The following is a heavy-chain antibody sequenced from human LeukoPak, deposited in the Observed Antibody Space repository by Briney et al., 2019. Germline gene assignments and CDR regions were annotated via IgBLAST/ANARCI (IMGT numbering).Heavy chain of an antibody. Sequence: GRSLRLSCAASGFTFSSYGMHWVRQAPGKGLEWVAVISYDGSNKYYADSVKGRFTISRHNSKNTLYLQMNSLRAEDTAVYYCAKDLYYYDSSGKTPVDYWGQGTLVTVSS. J-gene: IGHJ4*02. D-gene: IGHD3-22*01. CDR1: GFTFSSYG. V-gene: IGHV3-30*18. CDR2: ISYDGSNK. CDR3: AKDLYYYDSSGKTPVDY.